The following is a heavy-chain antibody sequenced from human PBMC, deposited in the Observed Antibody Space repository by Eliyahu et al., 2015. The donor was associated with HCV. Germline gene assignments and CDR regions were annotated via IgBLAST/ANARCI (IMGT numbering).Heavy chain of an antibody. J-gene: IGHJ1*01. Sequence: EVKKPGSSVKVSCKASGGTFRTFSINWVRQAPGQGLEWMGRILPVFGSSNYAQKFQGRVSITADESTATAYLELNSLTSDDTAIFYCATVRASVTHRAEYFQHWGQGTLVTVS. CDR3: ATVRASVTHRAEYFQH. V-gene: IGHV1-69*01. D-gene: IGHD5/OR15-5a*01. CDR2: ILPVFGSS. CDR1: GGTFRTFS.